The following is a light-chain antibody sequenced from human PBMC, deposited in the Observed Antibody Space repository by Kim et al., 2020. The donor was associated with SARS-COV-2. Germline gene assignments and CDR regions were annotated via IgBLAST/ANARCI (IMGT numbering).Light chain of an antibody. CDR2: AAS. V-gene: IGKV1-33*01. J-gene: IGKJ4*01. Sequence: DIQMTQSPSSLSASVGDRVTITCRASQDISNYLDWYQQKPGKAPKLLIYAASNLETGVPSRFSGSRSGTDFTLTISGLQPEDIATYYCQQDNNLPLTFGGGTKVDIK. CDR3: QQDNNLPLT. CDR1: QDISNY.